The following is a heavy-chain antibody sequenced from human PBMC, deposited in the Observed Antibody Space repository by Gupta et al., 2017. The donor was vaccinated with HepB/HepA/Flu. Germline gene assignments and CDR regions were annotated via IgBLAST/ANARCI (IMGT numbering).Heavy chain of an antibody. Sequence: EVQLVASGGGLVKPGGSLILPCPASGFTFSSYSMNWVRQAPGKGLDWVSSISSSSSYIYYADSVKGRFTISRDNAKNSLYLQMNSLRAEDTAVYYCARDVIAVAGIFDYWGQGTLATVSS. CDR3: ARDVIAVAGIFDY. J-gene: IGHJ4*02. V-gene: IGHV3-21*01. CDR1: GFTFSSYS. CDR2: ISSSSSYI. D-gene: IGHD6-19*01.